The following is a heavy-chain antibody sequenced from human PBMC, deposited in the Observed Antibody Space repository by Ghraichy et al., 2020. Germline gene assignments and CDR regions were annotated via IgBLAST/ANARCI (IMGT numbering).Heavy chain of an antibody. CDR2: ISHTGAT. CDR1: GSTISSYF. D-gene: IGHD1-26*01. Sequence: SQTLSLTCSVTGSTISSYFWTWVRQPPGKPLEWVGHISHTGATDYNPSLKTPVPISIDTSKMQFSLQLTSVTAADTARYYCAATIGATPPRTWGPGILVTGS. CDR3: AATIGATPPRT. J-gene: IGHJ5*01. V-gene: IGHV4-59*03.